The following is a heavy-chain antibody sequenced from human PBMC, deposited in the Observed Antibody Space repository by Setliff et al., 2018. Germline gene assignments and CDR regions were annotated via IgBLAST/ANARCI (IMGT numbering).Heavy chain of an antibody. CDR1: GFTFSSYA. V-gene: IGHV3-23*03. CDR2: IYRGGSST. Sequence: PGGSLRLSCAASGFTFSSYAMSWVRQAPGKGLEWVSVIYRGGSSTYYADSVKGRFTISRDNSKNTLYLQMNSLRAEDTAVYYCGRVVARPVAGKWHFDYWGQGTLVTVSS. CDR3: GRVVARPVAGKWHFDY. J-gene: IGHJ4*02. D-gene: IGHD6-19*01.